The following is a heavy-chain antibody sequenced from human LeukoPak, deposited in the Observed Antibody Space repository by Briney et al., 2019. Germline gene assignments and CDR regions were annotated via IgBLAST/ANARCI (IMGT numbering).Heavy chain of an antibody. Sequence: GGSLRLSCAASGFTFSSCAMSWVRQAPGKGLEWVSAISGSGGSTYYADSVKGRFTISRDNSKNTLYLQMNSLRAEDTAVYYCAKPCYDSSGYQEFDYWGQGTLVTVSS. D-gene: IGHD3-22*01. CDR1: GFTFSSCA. J-gene: IGHJ4*02. CDR3: AKPCYDSSGYQEFDY. CDR2: ISGSGGST. V-gene: IGHV3-23*01.